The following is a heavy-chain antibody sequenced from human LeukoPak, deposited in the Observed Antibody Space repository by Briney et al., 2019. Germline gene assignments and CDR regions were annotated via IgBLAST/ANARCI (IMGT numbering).Heavy chain of an antibody. CDR3: ARLTAMASFDY. V-gene: IGHV4-59*08. CDR1: GGSISSHY. D-gene: IGHD5-18*01. Sequence: SETLSLTCTVSGGSISSHYWSWIRRPPGKGLEWIGYIYYSGSTNYNPSLKSRVTISVDTSKNQFSLKLSSVTAADTAVYYCARLTAMASFDYWGQGTLVTVSS. CDR2: IYYSGST. J-gene: IGHJ4*02.